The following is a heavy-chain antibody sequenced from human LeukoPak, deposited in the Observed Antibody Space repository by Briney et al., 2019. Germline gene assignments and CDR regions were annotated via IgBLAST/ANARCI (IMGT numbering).Heavy chain of an antibody. J-gene: IGHJ4*02. D-gene: IGHD5-12*01. V-gene: IGHV3-33*01. CDR2: IWYDGSNK. Sequence: GGSLRLSCEASGFTFSTYGIHWVRQAPGKGLEWVALIWYDGSNKYYADSVKGRFTISRDNSKNTLYLQMSSLRAEDTAVYLCARAGYGSIFYFDYWGQGTLVTVSS. CDR3: ARAGYGSIFYFDY. CDR1: GFTFSTYG.